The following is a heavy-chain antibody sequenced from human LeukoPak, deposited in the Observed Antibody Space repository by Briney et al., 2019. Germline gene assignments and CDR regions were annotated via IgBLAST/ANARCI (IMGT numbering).Heavy chain of an antibody. V-gene: IGHV1-2*02. J-gene: IGHJ4*02. CDR3: ARGISIAAAGTLRY. D-gene: IGHD6-13*01. CDR1: GYTFTGYY. CDR2: INPNSGGT. Sequence: ASVKASCKASGYTFTGYYMHWVRQAPGQGLEWMGWINPNSGGTNYAQKFQGRVTMTRDTSISTAYMELSRLRSDDTAVYYCARGISIAAAGTLRYWGQGTLVTVSS.